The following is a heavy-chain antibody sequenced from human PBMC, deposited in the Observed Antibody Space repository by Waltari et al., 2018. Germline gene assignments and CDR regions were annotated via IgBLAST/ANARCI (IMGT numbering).Heavy chain of an antibody. CDR2: FDPEDGET. CDR3: ASRQWLVTPFDY. J-gene: IGHJ4*02. CDR1: GYTLTDLS. Sequence: QVQLVQSGAEVKKPGASVKVSCKVSGYTLTDLSLHLVRQAPGKGLEWMGGFDPEDGETIYAQKFQGRGTMTDDTSTDTAYMELSSLRSEDTAVYYCASRQWLVTPFDYWGQGTLVTVSS. D-gene: IGHD6-19*01. V-gene: IGHV1-24*01.